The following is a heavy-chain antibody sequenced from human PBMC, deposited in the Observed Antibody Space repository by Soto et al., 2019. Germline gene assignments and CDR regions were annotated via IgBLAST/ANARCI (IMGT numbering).Heavy chain of an antibody. J-gene: IGHJ4*02. CDR1: GFAFSSYG. Sequence: TGGSLRLSCAASGFAFSSYGMHWVRQAPGKGLEWVAVISYDGSNKYYADSVKGRFTISRDNSKNTLYLQMNSLRAEDTAVYYCAKDTYYYDSSGLSDYWGQGTLVTVSS. CDR2: ISYDGSNK. CDR3: AKDTYYYDSSGLSDY. D-gene: IGHD3-22*01. V-gene: IGHV3-30*18.